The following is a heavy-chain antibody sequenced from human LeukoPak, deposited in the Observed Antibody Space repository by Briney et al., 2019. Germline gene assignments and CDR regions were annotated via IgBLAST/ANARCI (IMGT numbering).Heavy chain of an antibody. CDR3: AKDLANSWTTDY. J-gene: IGHJ4*02. Sequence: GGSLRLSCAASGFTFSTFSMYWVGQAPGKGLEWVALISYSGSEKYYADSVEGRFTISRDNSRNTLYLQMNSLSVEDTAFYYCAKDLANSWTTDYWGQGTLVTVSS. CDR1: GFTFSTFS. V-gene: IGHV3-30-3*01. CDR2: ISYSGSEK. D-gene: IGHD3/OR15-3a*01.